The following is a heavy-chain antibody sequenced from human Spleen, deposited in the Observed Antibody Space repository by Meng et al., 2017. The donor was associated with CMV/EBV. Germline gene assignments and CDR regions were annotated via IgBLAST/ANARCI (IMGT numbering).Heavy chain of an antibody. CDR2: IYPGDSDT. D-gene: IGHD2-15*01. Sequence: GESLKISCKGSGYSFSTYWIGWVRQMPGKGLEWMGMIYPGDSDTRYSPSLQGQVTISADKSISTAHLQWGSLKASDTAIYYCARGDCSGGTCYYFHNMDVWGQGTTVTVSS. J-gene: IGHJ6*02. V-gene: IGHV5-51*01. CDR3: ARGDCSGGTCYYFHNMDV. CDR1: GYSFSTYW.